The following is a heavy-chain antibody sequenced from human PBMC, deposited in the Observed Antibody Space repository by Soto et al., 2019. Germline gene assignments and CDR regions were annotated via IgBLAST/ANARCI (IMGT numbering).Heavy chain of an antibody. Sequence: ASVKVSCKASGGTFSSYTISWVRQAPGQGLDWMGRIIPILGIANYAQKFQGRVTITADKSTSTAYMELSSLRSEDTAVYYCARDNLYDFWSGPRLNAFDIWGQGTMVTVSS. CDR1: GGTFSSYT. V-gene: IGHV1-69*04. D-gene: IGHD3-3*01. CDR2: IIPILGIA. J-gene: IGHJ3*02. CDR3: ARDNLYDFWSGPRLNAFDI.